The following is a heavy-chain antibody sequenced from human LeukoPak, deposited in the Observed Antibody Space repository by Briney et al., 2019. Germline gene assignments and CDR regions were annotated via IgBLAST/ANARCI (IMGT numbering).Heavy chain of an antibody. Sequence: GGSLRLPCAASGFTFSSYWMSWVRQAPGKGLEWVANIKQDGSEKYYVDSVKGRFTISRDNAKNSLYLQMNSLRAEDTAVYYCARESGIAAAGRVPHYYYYYGMDVWGQGTTVTVFS. J-gene: IGHJ6*02. V-gene: IGHV3-7*01. CDR1: GFTFSSYW. D-gene: IGHD6-13*01. CDR3: ARESGIAAAGRVPHYYYYYGMDV. CDR2: IKQDGSEK.